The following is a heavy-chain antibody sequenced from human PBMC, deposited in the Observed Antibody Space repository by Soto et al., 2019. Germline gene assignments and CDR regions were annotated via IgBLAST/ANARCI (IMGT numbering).Heavy chain of an antibody. CDR1: GDSINNRSYY. J-gene: IGHJ4*02. CDR2: IYYSGGT. CDR3: ARQRTSVVTQAYFDS. D-gene: IGHD2-21*02. V-gene: IGHV4-39*01. Sequence: PSETLSLTCTVTGDSINNRSYYWGWIRQPPGKGLEWIGSIYYSGGTYNNPSLKSRVSMSVDTSKNQFSLKLRSVTAADTALYYCARQRTSVVTQAYFDSWGQGSLVTVSS.